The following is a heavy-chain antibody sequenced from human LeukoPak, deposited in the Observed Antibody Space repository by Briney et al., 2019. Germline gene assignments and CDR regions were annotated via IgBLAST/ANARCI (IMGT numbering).Heavy chain of an antibody. Sequence: GGSLRLSCAASGFTFSNYAMSWVRQAPGKGLEWVSAISGSGDSTYYADSVQGRFTISRDNAKNSLYLQMNSLRAEDTAVYYCARDPPSSVVVTDFDYWGQGTLVTVSS. CDR1: GFTFSNYA. V-gene: IGHV3-23*01. J-gene: IGHJ4*02. D-gene: IGHD2-21*02. CDR3: ARDPPSSVVVTDFDY. CDR2: ISGSGDST.